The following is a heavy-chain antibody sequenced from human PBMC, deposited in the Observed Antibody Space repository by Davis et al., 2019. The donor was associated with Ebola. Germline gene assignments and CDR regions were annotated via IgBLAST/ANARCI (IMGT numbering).Heavy chain of an antibody. Sequence: GESLKISCAASGFTFSSYGMHWVRQAPGKGLEWVAVISYDGTNKNYADSVKGRFTISRDNSKNTLYLQMNSLRADDTAVYYCARDVAGRAGYWGQGTLVTVSS. CDR1: GFTFSSYG. CDR2: ISYDGTNK. J-gene: IGHJ4*02. D-gene: IGHD1-14*01. V-gene: IGHV3-30*03. CDR3: ARDVAGRAGY.